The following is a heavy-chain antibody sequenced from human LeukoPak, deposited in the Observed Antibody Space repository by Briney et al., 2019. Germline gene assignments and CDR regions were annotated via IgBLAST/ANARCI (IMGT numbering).Heavy chain of an antibody. Sequence: GGSLRLSCAASGFTFSSYAISWVRQAPGKGLEWVSVISGSGGSTYYADSVKGRFTISRDNSKNTLYLQMNSLRAEDTAVYYCARDRGGGYYDYWGQGTLVTVSS. D-gene: IGHD3-16*01. V-gene: IGHV3-23*01. CDR2: ISGSGGST. CDR3: ARDRGGGYYDY. CDR1: GFTFSSYA. J-gene: IGHJ4*02.